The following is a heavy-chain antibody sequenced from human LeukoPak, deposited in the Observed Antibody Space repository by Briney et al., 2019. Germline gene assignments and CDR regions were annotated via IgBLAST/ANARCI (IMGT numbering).Heavy chain of an antibody. V-gene: IGHV4-34*01. CDR3: ARGLWYFDL. J-gene: IGHJ2*01. Sequence: SETLSLTCAVYGGSFSGYYWSWIRQPPGKGLEWIGKINHSGSTNYNPSLKSRVTISVDKSKNQFSLKLSSVTAADTAVYYCARGLWYFDLWGRGTLVTVSS. CDR1: GGSFSGYY. CDR2: INHSGST.